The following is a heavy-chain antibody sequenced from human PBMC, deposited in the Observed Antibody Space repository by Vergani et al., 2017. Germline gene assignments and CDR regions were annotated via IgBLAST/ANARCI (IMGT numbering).Heavy chain of an antibody. CDR1: GFTFSSYW. V-gene: IGHV3-7*03. J-gene: IGHJ6*02. CDR2: IKQDGSEK. CDR3: ASYYDSTGGGGMDV. Sequence: EVQLVESGGGLVQPGGSLRLSCAASGFTFSSYWMSWVRQAPGKGLEWVANIKQDGSEKYYVDSVKGRFTISRDNAKNSLYLQMNSLRAEDTAVYYCASYYDSTGGGGMDVWGQGTTVTVSS. D-gene: IGHD3-22*01.